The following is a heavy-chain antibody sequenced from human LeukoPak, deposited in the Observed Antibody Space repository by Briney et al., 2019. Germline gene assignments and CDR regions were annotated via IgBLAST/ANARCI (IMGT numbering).Heavy chain of an antibody. J-gene: IGHJ4*02. CDR3: ARDQGGVPEGAFDY. V-gene: IGHV4-4*07. CDR1: GGSISSYY. Sequence: ASETLSLTCTVSGGSISSYYWSWIRQPAGKGLEWIGRIYTSGSTNYNPSLKSRVTMSVDTSKNQFSLKLSSVTAADTAVYYCARDQGGVPEGAFDYWGQGTLVTVSP. CDR2: IYTSGST. D-gene: IGHD1-14*01.